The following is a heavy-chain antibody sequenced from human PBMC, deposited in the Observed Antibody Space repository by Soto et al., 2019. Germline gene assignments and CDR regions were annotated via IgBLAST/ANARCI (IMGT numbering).Heavy chain of an antibody. J-gene: IGHJ4*02. CDR1: GFTFDDYA. CDR2: ISWNSGSI. CDR3: AIYCDYDFWDLYPY. Sequence: AGGSLRLSCAASGFTFDDYAMHWVRQAPGKGLEWVSGISWNSGSIGYADSVKGRFTISSDNSKNTLYLQMNSLRAEDTAVYYCAIYCDYDFWDLYPYWGQGTLVTVSS. D-gene: IGHD3-3*01. V-gene: IGHV3-9*01.